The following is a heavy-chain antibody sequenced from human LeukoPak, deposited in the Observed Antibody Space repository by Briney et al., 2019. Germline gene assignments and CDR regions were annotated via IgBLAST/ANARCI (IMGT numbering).Heavy chain of an antibody. CDR2: ISGSGYAI. CDR1: GFTFSDFL. V-gene: IGHV3-11*01. CDR3: ARLSGTYSRGGDH. D-gene: IGHD1-26*01. Sequence: GGSLRLSCTASGFTFSDFLMSWIRQAPGKGLEWVSHISGSGYAIHHPGSVKGRFTISRDNAKNSLYLQMNSLRVEDSAVYYCARLSGTYSRGGDHWGQGTLVTVSS. J-gene: IGHJ4*02.